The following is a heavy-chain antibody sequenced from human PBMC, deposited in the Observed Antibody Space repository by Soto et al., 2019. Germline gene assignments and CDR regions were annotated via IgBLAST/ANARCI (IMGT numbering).Heavy chain of an antibody. D-gene: IGHD3-3*01. CDR3: ARADNFWSGYYWFDP. J-gene: IGHJ5*02. Sequence: SETLSLTCTFSGCSISSGGYYWSWIRQHPGKGLEWIGYIYYSGSTYYNPSLKSRVTISVDTSKNQFSLKLSSVTAADTAVYYCARADNFWSGYYWFDPWGQGTLVTVSS. CDR1: GCSISSGGYY. CDR2: IYYSGST. V-gene: IGHV4-31*03.